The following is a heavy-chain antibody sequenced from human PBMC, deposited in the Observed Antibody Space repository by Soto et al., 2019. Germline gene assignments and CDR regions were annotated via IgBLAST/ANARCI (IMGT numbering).Heavy chain of an antibody. CDR2: ISYVGNNK. CDR1: G. V-gene: IGHV3-33*01. CDR3: PRDGDTSGYFSLLDH. J-gene: IGHJ4*02. D-gene: IGHD3-22*01. Sequence: GLPGGGQKKGTGLEWVSIISYVGNNKYYADSVKGRFTISRDNSKDTLYLQINRLRGEDTAVYYCPRDGDTSGYFSLLDHWAQATLVTFSS.